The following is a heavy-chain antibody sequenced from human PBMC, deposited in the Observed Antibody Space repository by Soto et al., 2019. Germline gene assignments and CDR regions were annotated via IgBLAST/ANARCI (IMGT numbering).Heavy chain of an antibody. CDR2: IIPIFNIP. V-gene: IGHV1-69*17. Sequence: QVHLVQSGSEVRKPGSSVKVSCKDSGGTLSSYAITWVRLAPGQGLEWMGGIIPIFNIPDYAQKFQGRVSTTADKATSTAYMDLSNLRPEDTAIYYCAKARGYGSGRNNHYYGMDVWGQGTTVTVSS. CDR3: AKARGYGSGRNNHYYGMDV. CDR1: GGTLSSYA. D-gene: IGHD3-10*01. J-gene: IGHJ6*02.